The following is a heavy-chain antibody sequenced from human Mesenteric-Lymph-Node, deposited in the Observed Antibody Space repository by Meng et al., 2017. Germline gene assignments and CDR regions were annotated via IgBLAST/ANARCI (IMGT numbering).Heavy chain of an antibody. D-gene: IGHD1-14*01. CDR1: GGSISSSSFY. V-gene: IGHV4-39*01. CDR3: ARHHHSPTFDY. CDR2: VVYSGTT. Sequence: LLLYESGPGLVKPSETLSPTCTGSGGSISSSSFYWAWIRQPPGEGLEWIGSVVYSGTTYYTSSLKSRVSISVDTSKNQFSLKLSSVTAADTAVYYCARHHHSPTFDYWGQGTLVTVSS. J-gene: IGHJ4*02.